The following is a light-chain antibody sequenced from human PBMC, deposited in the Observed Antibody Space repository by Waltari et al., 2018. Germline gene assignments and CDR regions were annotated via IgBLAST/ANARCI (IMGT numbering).Light chain of an antibody. CDR2: YAN. Sequence: IQMSQSPSSLSESVGDSVTITCRASQGISSYLNWYQQKPGKAPKLLIYYANSLASGVPSRFSGSGSGTEFTLTISSLQPEDFATYYCQQGNSYPYSFGQGTKVEIK. CDR1: QGISSY. CDR3: QQGNSYPYS. V-gene: IGKV1-13*02. J-gene: IGKJ2*03.